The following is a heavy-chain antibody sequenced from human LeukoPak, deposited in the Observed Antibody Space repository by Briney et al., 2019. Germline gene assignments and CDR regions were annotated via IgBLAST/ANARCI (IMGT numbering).Heavy chain of an antibody. D-gene: IGHD3-9*01. Sequence: GGSLRLSCAASGFTFSSYAMHWVRQAPGKGLEYVSAISSNGGSTYYANSVKGRFTISRDNSKNTLYLQMGSLRAEDMAVYYCARGDILDYWGQGTLVTVSS. V-gene: IGHV3-64*01. J-gene: IGHJ4*02. CDR1: GFTFSSYA. CDR2: ISSNGGST. CDR3: ARGDILDY.